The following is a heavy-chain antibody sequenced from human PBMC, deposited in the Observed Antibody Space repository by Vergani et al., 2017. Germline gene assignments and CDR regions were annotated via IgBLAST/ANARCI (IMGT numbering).Heavy chain of an antibody. CDR3: AKVGRSEVAGTFGAFDI. D-gene: IGHD6-19*01. V-gene: IGHV3-23*04. Sequence: EVQLVESGGDLVQPGRSLRLSCTASGFTFIMHAMSWVRQAPGKGLEWVSTLSASVRRTHYADSVKGRFTISRDNSKNTLFLHMNSLRPEDTAVYYCAKVGRSEVAGTFGAFDIWGQGTMVTVSS. J-gene: IGHJ3*02. CDR1: GFTFIMHA. CDR2: LSASVRRT.